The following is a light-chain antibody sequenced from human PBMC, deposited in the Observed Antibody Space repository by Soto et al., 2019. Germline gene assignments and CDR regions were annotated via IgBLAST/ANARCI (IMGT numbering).Light chain of an antibody. CDR3: QQYDSYPRT. V-gene: IGKV1-5*03. Sequence: DIQMTQSPSTLSASVGDRVTITCRASQSISSWLAWYQQKPGKAPKLLIYKASSLESGVPSRFSGSGSGTELTLTISCMQHDDLATYYCQQYDSYPRTFGQGTKVEIK. CDR2: KAS. CDR1: QSISSW. J-gene: IGKJ1*01.